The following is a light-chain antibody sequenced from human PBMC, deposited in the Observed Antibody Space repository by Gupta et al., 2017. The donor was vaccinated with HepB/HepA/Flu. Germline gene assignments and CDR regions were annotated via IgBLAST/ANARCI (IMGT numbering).Light chain of an antibody. J-gene: IGLJ3*02. V-gene: IGLV1-51*02. Sequence: SVLTHPPSVSAAPRHKVTFSCSRSSSNIGNNYVSWYQQLPGTAPKLLIYENNKRPSGIPDRFSGSKSNTSASLGITGLQTEDEADYYCGTWDSDPSAWVFGAGTKLTVL. CDR1: SSNIGNNY. CDR3: GTWDSDPSAWV. CDR2: ENN.